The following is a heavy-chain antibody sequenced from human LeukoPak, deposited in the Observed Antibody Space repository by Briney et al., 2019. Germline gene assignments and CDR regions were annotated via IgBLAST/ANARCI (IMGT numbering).Heavy chain of an antibody. CDR1: GFTFSSYA. J-gene: IGHJ4*02. D-gene: IGHD3-3*01. V-gene: IGHV3-23*01. CDR2: ISGSGGST. Sequence: GGSLRLSCAASGFTFSSYAMSWVRQAPGKGLEWVSAISGSGGSTYYADSVKGRFTISRDNSKNTLYLQMNSLRAEDTAVYYCAKDPITVGDFWGGYHFDYWGQGTLVTVSS. CDR3: AKDPITVGDFWGGYHFDY.